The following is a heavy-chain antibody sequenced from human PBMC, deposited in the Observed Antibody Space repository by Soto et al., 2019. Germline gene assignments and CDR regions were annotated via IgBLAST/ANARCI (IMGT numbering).Heavy chain of an antibody. J-gene: IGHJ4*02. CDR1: GGSLRNSV. CDR3: ARLGHPGH. Sequence: QVQLVQSGAEVKKPGSSVKVSCTASGGSLRNSVISWVRQAPAQRLEWMGGVIPILGTANSAQKFQGRVTMTADEATSKAYMDLSSLRPDDTAVYYCARLGHPGHWGPGTLVIVSS. CDR2: VIPILGTA. V-gene: IGHV1-69*01.